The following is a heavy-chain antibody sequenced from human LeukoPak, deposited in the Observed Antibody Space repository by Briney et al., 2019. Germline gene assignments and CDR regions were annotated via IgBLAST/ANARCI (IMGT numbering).Heavy chain of an antibody. Sequence: GGSLRLSCVASGITFHNYAMNWVSQAPGKGLEWVSVIGGSGGSTYYADSVKGRSTISRDNSKNILYLQLNSLRAEDTAIYYCATSTATTYYWGQGTLVTVSS. D-gene: IGHD4-11*01. CDR2: IGGSGGST. CDR3: ATSTATTYY. V-gene: IGHV3-23*01. CDR1: GITFHNYA. J-gene: IGHJ4*02.